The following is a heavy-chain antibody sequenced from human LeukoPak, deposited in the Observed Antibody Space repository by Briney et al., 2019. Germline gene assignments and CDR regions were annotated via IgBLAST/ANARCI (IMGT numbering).Heavy chain of an antibody. D-gene: IGHD3-16*01. CDR2: IAADGRDK. CDR1: GFIFSNFA. J-gene: IGHJ1*01. Sequence: TGRSLRLSCAASGFIFSNFAMHWVRQAPGKGLEWVAVIAADGRDKYHADSVKGRFTISRDSSKNTLSLQMNSLRAEDTAVYYCARVHDRVFSLPEYFRHWGQGTLVTVSS. V-gene: IGHV3-30*14. CDR3: ARVHDRVFSLPEYFRH.